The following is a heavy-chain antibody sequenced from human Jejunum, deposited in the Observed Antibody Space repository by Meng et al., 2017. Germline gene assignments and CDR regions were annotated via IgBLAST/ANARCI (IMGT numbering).Heavy chain of an antibody. J-gene: IGHJ4*02. Sequence: VQVVEFGGVVQPGRSLRLSCAVSGFTFSDYYMDWVRQAPGKGLEWVARSRNKANGFTTDYAASVTGRFSISRDDSKNSLYLQMNSLKTEDTAVYYCIRRISEAGYFGYWGQGTLVTVSS. D-gene: IGHD6-13*01. CDR1: GFTFSDYY. CDR2: SRNKANGFTT. V-gene: IGHV3-72*01. CDR3: IRRISEAGYFGY.